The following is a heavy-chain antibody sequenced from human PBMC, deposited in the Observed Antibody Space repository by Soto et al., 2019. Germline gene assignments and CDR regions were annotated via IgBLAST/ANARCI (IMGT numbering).Heavy chain of an antibody. CDR3: ARDKITGLFDY. D-gene: IGHD2-8*02. V-gene: IGHV4-34*01. J-gene: IGHJ4*02. CDR2: INHRGST. CDR1: GGSFSGYY. Sequence: QVQLQQWGAGLLKPSETLSLTCAVYGGSFSGYYWTWIRQPPGTGLAWIGEINHRGSTNYNPSLTSRVPISVDTTKNQFSLKLTSATAADTAVCYCARDKITGLFDYWGQGTLVTVSS.